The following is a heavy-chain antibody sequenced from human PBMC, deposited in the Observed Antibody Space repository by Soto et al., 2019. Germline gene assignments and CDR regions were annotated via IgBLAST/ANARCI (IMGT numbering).Heavy chain of an antibody. D-gene: IGHD1-26*01. V-gene: IGHV4-31*03. CDR3: ARASSGSYYTNNFDP. CDR1: GGSISSGGYY. J-gene: IGHJ5*02. CDR2: IYYSGST. Sequence: QVQLQESGPGLVKPSQTLSLTCTVSGGSISSGGYYWSWIRQHPGKGLEWIGYIYYSGSTYYNPSHKSRVTIAVDTSKNQFSLKLSSVTAADTAVYYCARASSGSYYTNNFDPWGQGTLVTVSS.